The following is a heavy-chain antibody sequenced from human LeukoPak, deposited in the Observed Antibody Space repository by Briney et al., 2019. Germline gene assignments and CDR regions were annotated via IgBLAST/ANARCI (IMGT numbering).Heavy chain of an antibody. D-gene: IGHD3-3*01. CDR3: ARVAALRFLTGGTWFDP. V-gene: IGHV4-39*07. J-gene: IGHJ5*02. CDR2: IYYSGST. Sequence: SETLSLTCTVSGGSISSSSYDWGWIRQPPGKGLEWIGSIYYSGSTYYNPSLKSRVTISVDTSKNQFSPKLSSVTAADTAVYYCARVAALRFLTGGTWFDPWGQGTLVTVSS. CDR1: GGSISSSSYD.